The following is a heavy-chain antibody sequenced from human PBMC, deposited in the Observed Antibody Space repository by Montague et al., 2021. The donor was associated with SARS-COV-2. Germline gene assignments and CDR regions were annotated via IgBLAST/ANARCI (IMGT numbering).Heavy chain of an antibody. CDR2: IYYSGTA. CDR3: ARLVGGRGTRFDP. V-gene: IGHV4-59*08. D-gene: IGHD1-14*01. Sequence: SETLSLTCTVSGGSISTYYWSWIRQPPGKGLEWIGYIYYSGTANYNPSLKSRVTISVDTSKNQFSLKVSSVTAADTAVYYCARLVGGRGTRFDPWGQGTLVTVSS. CDR1: GGSISTYY. J-gene: IGHJ5*02.